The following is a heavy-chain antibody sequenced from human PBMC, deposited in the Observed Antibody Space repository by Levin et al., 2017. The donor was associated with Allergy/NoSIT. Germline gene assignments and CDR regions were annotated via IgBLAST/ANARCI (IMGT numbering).Heavy chain of an antibody. J-gene: IGHJ4*02. V-gene: IGHV3-23*01. Sequence: GESLKISCAASGFTFNNYAMSWVRQAPGKGLEWVSAIINSGVCTYYADSVKGRFTISRDNSKNTMYLPMNSLRAEDTAVYFCAKDAIRGSDQPYYFDYWGQGTLVTASS. D-gene: IGHD6-19*01. CDR3: AKDAIRGSDQPYYFDY. CDR2: IINSGVCT. CDR1: GFTFNNYA.